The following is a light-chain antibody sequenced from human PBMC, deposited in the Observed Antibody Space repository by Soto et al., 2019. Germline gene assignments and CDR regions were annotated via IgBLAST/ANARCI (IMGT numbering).Light chain of an antibody. J-gene: IGLJ3*02. CDR2: EVS. V-gene: IGLV2-14*03. CDR3: AAWDDRLSGHWE. Sequence: QSALTQPASVSGSPGQSITISCTGTSSDVGGYNFASWYQQHPGKAPKLMIFEVSHRPSGVSDRFSGSKSGNTASLTISGLQAEDEADYYCAAWDDRLSGHWEFGGGTKLTVL. CDR1: SSDVGGYNF.